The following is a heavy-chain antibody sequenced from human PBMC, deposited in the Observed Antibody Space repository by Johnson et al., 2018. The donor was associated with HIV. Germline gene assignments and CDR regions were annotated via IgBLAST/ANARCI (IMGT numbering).Heavy chain of an antibody. CDR1: GFTFSGSA. V-gene: IGHV3-73*01. Sequence: VPLVESGGRVVRPGGSLTLSCAASGFTFSGSALHWVRQASGKGLGWVGHIRSKGNHYATAYAASVKGRFTISRDDSQNTAYLQMNRLKTEDPAVYYCTKLVGYCSGGGCYTPGDIWGQGTMVTVSS. CDR3: TKLVGYCSGGGCYTPGDI. CDR2: IRSKGNHYAT. D-gene: IGHD2-15*01. J-gene: IGHJ3*02.